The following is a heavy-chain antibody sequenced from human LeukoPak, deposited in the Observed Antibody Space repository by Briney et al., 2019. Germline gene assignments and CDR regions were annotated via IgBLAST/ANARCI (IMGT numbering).Heavy chain of an antibody. CDR3: ARGRLNSGYDPGFDY. CDR1: GGSISSGGYY. Sequence: PSETLSLTCTVSGGSISSGGYYWSWIRQPPGKGLEWIGYIYYSGSTNYNPSLKSRVTISVDTSKNQFSLKLSSVTAADTAVYYCARGRLNSGYDPGFDYWGQGTLVTVSS. CDR2: IYYSGST. V-gene: IGHV4-61*08. J-gene: IGHJ4*02. D-gene: IGHD5-12*01.